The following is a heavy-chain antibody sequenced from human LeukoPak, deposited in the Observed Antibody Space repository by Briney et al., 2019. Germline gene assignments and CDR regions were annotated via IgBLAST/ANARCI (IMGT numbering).Heavy chain of an antibody. CDR1: GFTFSSYW. Sequence: PGGSLRLSCAASGFTFSSYWMSWVRQAPGKGLEWVANIKQDGSEKYYVDSVKGRFTISRDNAKNSLYLQMNSLRAEDTAVYYCARDLPPYSSSWYRRSYFGYWGQGTLVTVSS. D-gene: IGHD6-13*01. CDR2: IKQDGSEK. J-gene: IGHJ4*02. CDR3: ARDLPPYSSSWYRRSYFGY. V-gene: IGHV3-7*01.